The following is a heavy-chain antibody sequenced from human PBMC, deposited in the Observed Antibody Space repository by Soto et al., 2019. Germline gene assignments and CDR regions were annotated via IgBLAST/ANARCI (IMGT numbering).Heavy chain of an antibody. J-gene: IGHJ6*01. Sequence: RCGVNVCIYRIWWEHQKTSKGLEWMGIIYPGDSYTRYSPSFQGQVTISADKSISTAYLQWSSLKASDTAMYYCARRSYSSSWFSSYYSGMAVWVHRTTVPVFS. CDR1: GVNVCIYR. D-gene: IGHD6-13*01. CDR3: ARRSYSSSWFSSYYSGMAV. CDR2: IYPGDSYT. V-gene: IGHV5-51*07.